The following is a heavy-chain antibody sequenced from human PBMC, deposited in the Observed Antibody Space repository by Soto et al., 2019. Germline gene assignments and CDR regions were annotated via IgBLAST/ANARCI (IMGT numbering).Heavy chain of an antibody. D-gene: IGHD2-15*01. V-gene: IGHV1-18*01. Sequence: QVQLVQSGAEVKKPGASVKVSCKASGYTFTSYGTSWVRQAPGQGLEWMGWISAYNGNTNYAQKLQGRVTMTTDTSTSTAYMELRSLRSDDTAVYYCARDIVVVVAAKHYDAFDIWGQGTMVTVSS. CDR2: ISAYNGNT. CDR1: GYTFTSYG. J-gene: IGHJ3*02. CDR3: ARDIVVVVAAKHYDAFDI.